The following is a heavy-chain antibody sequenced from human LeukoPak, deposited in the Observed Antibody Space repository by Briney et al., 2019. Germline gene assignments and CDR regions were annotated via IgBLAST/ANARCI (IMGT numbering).Heavy chain of an antibody. CDR3: ATRPCGSTWHGVFDF. Sequence: PSETLSLTCSVSGGSISRYYWSWIRQPPGKRMEGVGDIYVSYTTTSNPSLKRRVTMSLDTSKNQFSLKLTSVTAADTALYFCATRPCGSTWHGVFDFWSRGTLVTVSS. V-gene: IGHV4-59*03. CDR2: IYVSYTT. CDR1: GGSISRYY. J-gene: IGHJ4*02. D-gene: IGHD6-13*01.